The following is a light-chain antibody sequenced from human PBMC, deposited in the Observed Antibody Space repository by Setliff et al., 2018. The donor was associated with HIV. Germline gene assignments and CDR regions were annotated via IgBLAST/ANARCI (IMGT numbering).Light chain of an antibody. CDR3: HQYYSYPPA. CDR1: QGISSY. V-gene: IGKV1-8*01. J-gene: IGKJ1*01. CDR2: SAS. Sequence: AIRMTQSPSSLSASTGDRVTISCRASQGISSYLAWYQQKPGKAPKLLIYSASTLRGGVPPRFSASGSGTDFTLTISRLQSEDFATYYCHQYYSYPPAFGRGTKVDIK.